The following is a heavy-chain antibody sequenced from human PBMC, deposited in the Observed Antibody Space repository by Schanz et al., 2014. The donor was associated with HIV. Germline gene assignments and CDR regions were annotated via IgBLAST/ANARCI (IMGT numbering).Heavy chain of an antibody. CDR3: AKDKSRHTYSSSSRFDP. CDR2: IWYDGSNT. D-gene: IGHD6-13*01. CDR1: GFSFDTFG. J-gene: IGHJ5*02. Sequence: QVQLVESGGGVVQPGRSLRLSCAGSGFSFDTFGIHWVRQAPGKGLEWLAVIWYDGSNTYYGDSVKGRFTISRDNSKNTLYLQMESLRAEDTAVYYCAKDKSRHTYSSSSRFDPWGQGTLVTVSS. V-gene: IGHV3-33*06.